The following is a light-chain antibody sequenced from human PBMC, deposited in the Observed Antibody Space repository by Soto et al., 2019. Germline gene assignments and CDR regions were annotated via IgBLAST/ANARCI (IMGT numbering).Light chain of an antibody. CDR3: QQYGISPWT. J-gene: IGKJ1*01. CDR2: GAS. CDR1: QSVINSY. V-gene: IGKV3-20*01. Sequence: EIVLTQSPGTLSLSPGERATLSCRASQSVINSYLAWYQHKAGQAPRLLIYGASSRATGIPDKFSGSGSGTDFTLTISRLEPEDFAVYYCQQYGISPWTFGQGTKLDLK.